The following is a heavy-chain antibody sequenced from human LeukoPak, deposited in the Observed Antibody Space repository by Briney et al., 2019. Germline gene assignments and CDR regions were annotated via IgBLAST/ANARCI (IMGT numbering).Heavy chain of an antibody. J-gene: IGHJ4*02. V-gene: IGHV3-7*03. D-gene: IGHD2-8*01. CDR1: GFTFSSYW. Sequence: GGSLRLSCAASGFTFSSYWMSWVSQAPGKGLEWVANIKQDGSEKYYVDSVKGRFSISRDNTKGSLFLQLNSLRAEDTAVYYCARDLGYCTNGACHTRFDYWGQGTLVTVSS. CDR2: IKQDGSEK. CDR3: ARDLGYCTNGACHTRFDY.